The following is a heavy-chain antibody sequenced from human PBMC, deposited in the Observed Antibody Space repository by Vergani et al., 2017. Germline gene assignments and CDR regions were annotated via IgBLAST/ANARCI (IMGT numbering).Heavy chain of an antibody. CDR1: NDSVSNTFYY. D-gene: IGHD2-15*01. CDR3: TRHCAVVADNNWFDP. Sequence: QVQLQESGPGLVKPSETLSLTCTVSNDSVSNTFYYWGWIRQTPGKGLEWIGSIYYSGSTYYNPSLESRVTMSVDTSKSQFSLKLSSVAAADTAVYYCTRHCAVVADNNWFDPWGQGTLVTVSS. CDR2: IYYSGST. V-gene: IGHV4-39*01. J-gene: IGHJ5*02.